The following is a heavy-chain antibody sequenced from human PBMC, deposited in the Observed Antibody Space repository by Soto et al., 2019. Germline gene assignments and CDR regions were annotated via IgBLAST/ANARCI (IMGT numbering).Heavy chain of an antibody. CDR1: GGSISSGGYY. D-gene: IGHD3-22*01. V-gene: IGHV4-31*03. CDR2: IYYSGST. CDR3: ARDRANYYDSSGPRGHNWFDP. J-gene: IGHJ5*02. Sequence: SETLSLTCTVSGGSISSGGYYWSWIRQHPGKGLEWIGYIYYSGSTYYNPSLKSRVTISVDTSKNQFSLKLSSVTAADTAVYYCARDRANYYDSSGPRGHNWFDPWGQGTLVTVSS.